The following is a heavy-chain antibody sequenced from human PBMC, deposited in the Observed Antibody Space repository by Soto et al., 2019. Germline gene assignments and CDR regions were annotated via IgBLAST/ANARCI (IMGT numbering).Heavy chain of an antibody. CDR3: ARGYCSSTSCYDDYYYYYMDV. CDR2: INHSGST. V-gene: IGHV4-34*01. D-gene: IGHD2-2*01. J-gene: IGHJ6*03. Sequence: QVQLQQWGAGLLKPSETLSLTCAVYGGSFSGYYWSWIRQPPGKGLEWIGEINHSGSTNYNPSLKSRVTISVDTTKNQFSLKLSSVTAADTAVYYCARGYCSSTSCYDDYYYYYMDVWGKGTTVTVSS. CDR1: GGSFSGYY.